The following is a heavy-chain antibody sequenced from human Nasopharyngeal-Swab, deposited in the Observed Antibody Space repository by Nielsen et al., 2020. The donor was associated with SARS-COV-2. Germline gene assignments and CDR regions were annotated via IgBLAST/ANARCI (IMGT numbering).Heavy chain of an antibody. CDR3: TTDYYFDY. CDR1: GFVFSGSA. V-gene: IGHV3-73*01. J-gene: IGHJ4*02. D-gene: IGHD4/OR15-4a*01. Sequence: GESLKISCAASGFVFSGSAIHWVRQASGKGLEWVGRIGDKAHNYATTYAASVKGRFTISRDDSKNTAFLQMDSLNTEDTALYYCTTDYYFDYWAREPWSPSPQ. CDR2: IGDKAHNYAT.